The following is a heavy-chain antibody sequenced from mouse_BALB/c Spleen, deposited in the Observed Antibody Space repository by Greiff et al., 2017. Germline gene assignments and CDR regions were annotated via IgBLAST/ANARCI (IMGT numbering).Heavy chain of an antibody. CDR3: ARQDYGSDAMDY. CDR1: GFTFSSYG. Sequence: EVLVVESGGDLVKPGGSLKLSCAASGFTFSSYGMSWVRQTPDKRLEWVATISSGGSYTYYPDSVKGRFTISRDNAKNTLYLQMSSLKSEDTAMYYCARQDYGSDAMDYWGQGTSVTVSS. D-gene: IGHD1-1*01. CDR2: ISSGGSYT. J-gene: IGHJ4*01. V-gene: IGHV5-6*01.